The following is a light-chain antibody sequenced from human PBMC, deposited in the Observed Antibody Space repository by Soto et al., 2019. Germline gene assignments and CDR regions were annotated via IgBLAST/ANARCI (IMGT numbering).Light chain of an antibody. Sequence: IQMTQSPASLSASVGDRVTINCRASQDIIKYLHWYQQKSGEAPKLLLYGASILQGGVPARFIGSGSGTHFTLTISSLQPEDFATYYCQQSFRTPLTFGGGTKV. J-gene: IGKJ4*01. CDR1: QDIIKY. CDR3: QQSFRTPLT. CDR2: GAS. V-gene: IGKV1-39*01.